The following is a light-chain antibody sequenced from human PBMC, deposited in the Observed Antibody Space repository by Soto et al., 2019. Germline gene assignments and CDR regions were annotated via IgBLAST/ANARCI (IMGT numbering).Light chain of an antibody. CDR1: QSVSSN. Sequence: EREMTQSPATLSVSPGERATLSCRASQSVSSNLAWYQQKPGQAPRLLIYCASTRATGIPARFSGSGSGTEFTLTISSLQSEDFEVYYCQQYNNWPTWTFGQGTKVDIK. J-gene: IGKJ1*01. CDR2: CAS. CDR3: QQYNNWPTWT. V-gene: IGKV3-15*01.